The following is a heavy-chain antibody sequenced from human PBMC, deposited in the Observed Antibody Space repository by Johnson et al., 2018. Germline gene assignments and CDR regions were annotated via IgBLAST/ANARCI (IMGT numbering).Heavy chain of an antibody. V-gene: IGHV3-33*01. CDR3: ARRSIALTGNDAFEM. Sequence: ERLVEGGGGVVEHRRTMGLSCAASGFTFSSYGMHWVRQAPGKGLAWVAFIWSDARDQKYAESVKGRFTISRDNSQNTLYLQMNSLRAEDTAVYYCARRSIALTGNDAFEMLGQGTMVTVSS. D-gene: IGHD3-9*01. J-gene: IGHJ3*02. CDR1: GFTFSSYG. CDR2: IWSDARDQ.